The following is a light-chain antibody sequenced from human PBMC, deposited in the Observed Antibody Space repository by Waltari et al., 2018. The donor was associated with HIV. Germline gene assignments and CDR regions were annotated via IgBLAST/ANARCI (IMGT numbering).Light chain of an antibody. CDR3: QSYDSGLSAYV. CDR2: GNT. J-gene: IGLJ1*01. V-gene: IGLV1-40*01. CDR1: SSNIGAGYD. Sequence: QSVLTQPPSVSGAPGQRVTISCTGSSSNIGAGYDVHWFQQLPGTAPKLLIYGNTNRPSGVPDRFSGSKSGTSASLASTGLQAEDEGDYYCQSYDSGLSAYVFGTGTKVTVL.